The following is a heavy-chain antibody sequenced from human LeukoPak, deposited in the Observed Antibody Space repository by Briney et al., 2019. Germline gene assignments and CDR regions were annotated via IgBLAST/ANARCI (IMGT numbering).Heavy chain of an antibody. J-gene: IGHJ4*02. V-gene: IGHV1-2*02. CDR2: INPNSGGT. Sequence: VASVKVSCKASGYTFTGYYMHWVRQAPGQGLEWMGWINPNSGGTNYAQKFQGRVTMTRDTSISTAYMELSRLRSDDTAVYYCARVSPYSRTYWGQGTLVTVSS. D-gene: IGHD6-13*01. CDR3: ARVSPYSRTY. CDR1: GYTFTGYY.